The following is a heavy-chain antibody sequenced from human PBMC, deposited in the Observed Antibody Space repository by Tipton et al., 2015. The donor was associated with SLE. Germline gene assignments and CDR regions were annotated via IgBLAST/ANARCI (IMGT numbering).Heavy chain of an antibody. CDR2: IYFTGTT. CDR1: GDSISTHY. Sequence: TLSLTCIISGDSISTHYWMWIRQPPGRGLEWIGYIYFTGTTNYNPSLKSRVTMSVDTSKNQFSLKLSSVTAADTAVYYCARDSDMRRAFDTRGQGTMVTVSS. J-gene: IGHJ3*02. CDR3: ARDSDMRRAFDT. V-gene: IGHV4-59*11. D-gene: IGHD1-26*01.